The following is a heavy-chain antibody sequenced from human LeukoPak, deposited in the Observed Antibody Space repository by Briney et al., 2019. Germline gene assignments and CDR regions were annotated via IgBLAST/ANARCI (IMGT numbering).Heavy chain of an antibody. CDR3: ARVDCGGDCYFF. Sequence: ASVKVSCKASGYTFTGYYMHWVRRAPGQGREWMGWINPNSGGTNYAQKFEGRVTMTRDTSMSTACMELSRLRSDDTAVYYCARVDCGGDCYFFWGQGTPVTVSS. CDR1: GYTFTGYY. D-gene: IGHD2-21*01. J-gene: IGHJ4*02. V-gene: IGHV1-2*02. CDR2: INPNSGGT.